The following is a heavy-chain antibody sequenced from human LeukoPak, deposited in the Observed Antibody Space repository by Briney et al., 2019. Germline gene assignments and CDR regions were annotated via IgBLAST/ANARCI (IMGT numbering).Heavy chain of an antibody. D-gene: IGHD2-15*01. Sequence: QPGGSLRLSCAASGFSFSNNAMSWVRQAPGNGLEWVSAIGNSGGGTYYADSLQGRFTISRDNSKNTLYLQMNSLRAEDTAVYYCVKRYCSGDTCYSALDYWGHGTLVTVSS. V-gene: IGHV3-23*01. CDR2: IGNSGGGT. J-gene: IGHJ4*01. CDR1: GFSFSNNA. CDR3: VKRYCSGDTCYSALDY.